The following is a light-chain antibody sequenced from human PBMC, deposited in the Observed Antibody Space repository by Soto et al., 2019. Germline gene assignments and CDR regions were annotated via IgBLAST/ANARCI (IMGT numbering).Light chain of an antibody. V-gene: IGKV3-15*01. CDR1: QSISTI. CDR2: GAS. J-gene: IGKJ2*01. CDR3: QQYSKWPRT. Sequence: EIVMTQAPATLSVSPGERATLSCRASQSISTILAWYQQRPGQAPRLLMYGASTRAAGIPARFSGSGSGTEFTLTIRSLQSEEFAVYYCQQYSKWPRTFGQGTKREI.